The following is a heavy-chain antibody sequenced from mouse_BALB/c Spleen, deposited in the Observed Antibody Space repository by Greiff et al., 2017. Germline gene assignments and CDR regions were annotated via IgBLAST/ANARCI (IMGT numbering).Heavy chain of an antibody. CDR2: ISYSGST. D-gene: IGHD2-14*01. V-gene: IGHV3-2*02. Sequence: EVKLQESGPGLVKPSQSLSLTCTVTGYSITSDYAWNWIRQFPGNKLEWMGYISYSGSTSYNPSLKSRISITRDTSKNQFFLQLNSVTTEDTATYYCARSRDYRYDDWFAYWGQGTLVTVSA. CDR1: GYSITSDYA. CDR3: ARSRDYRYDDWFAY. J-gene: IGHJ3*01.